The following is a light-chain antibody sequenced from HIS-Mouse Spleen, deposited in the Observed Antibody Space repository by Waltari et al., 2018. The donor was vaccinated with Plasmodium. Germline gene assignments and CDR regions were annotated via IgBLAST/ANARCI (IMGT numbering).Light chain of an antibody. V-gene: IGKV3-20*01. CDR1: QSVSSSY. CDR3: QQYGSSPYT. J-gene: IGKJ2*01. CDR2: GAS. Sequence: EIVLTQSPGTLSLSPGERATLSCRPSQSVSSSYLAWYQQKPGQAPRLLIYGASSRATGIPDRFSGSGSGTDFTLTISRLEPEDVAVYYCQQYGSSPYTFGQGTKLEIK.